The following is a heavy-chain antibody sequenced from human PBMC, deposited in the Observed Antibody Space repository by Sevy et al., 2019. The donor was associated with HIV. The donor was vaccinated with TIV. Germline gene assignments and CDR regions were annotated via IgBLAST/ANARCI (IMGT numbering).Heavy chain of an antibody. CDR3: ARDLPDYGDYGRFDP. CDR2: IYPGGST. V-gene: IGHV4-61*02. D-gene: IGHD4-17*01. CDR1: GDSISSGLYY. Sequence: SETLSLTCTVSGDSISSGLYYWSWIRQPAGKGLEWIGRIYPGGSTNYNPSLRSRVSISVDTSTNQFSLKLNSVTAADTAVYYCARDLPDYGDYGRFDPWGQGTLVTVSS. J-gene: IGHJ5*02.